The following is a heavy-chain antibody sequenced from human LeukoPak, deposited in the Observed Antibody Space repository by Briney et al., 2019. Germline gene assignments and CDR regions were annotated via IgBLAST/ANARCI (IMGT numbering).Heavy chain of an antibody. CDR3: ARHVGYCSGGSCYGWFDP. V-gene: IGHV4-39*01. Sequence: PSETLSLTCTVSGGSISSSSYYWGWIRQPPGKGLEWIGSIYYSGSTYYNPSLKSRVTISVGTSKNQFSLKLSSVTAADTAVYYCARHVGYCSGGSCYGWFDPWGQGTLVTVSS. J-gene: IGHJ5*02. CDR2: IYYSGST. CDR1: GGSISSSSYY. D-gene: IGHD2-15*01.